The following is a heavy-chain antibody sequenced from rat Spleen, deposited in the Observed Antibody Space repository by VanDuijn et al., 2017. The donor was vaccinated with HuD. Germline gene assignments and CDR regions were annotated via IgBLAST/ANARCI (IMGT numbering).Heavy chain of an antibody. CDR3: TRGYYFDY. Sequence: EVQLVESGGGLVQPGRSMKLSCAASGFTFSNYDMVWVRKAPTKGLKWVSSISYDGSTANYLDSEKGRFTSSRDNAESTLSLQMDSRRSEDTATYYCTRGYYFDYWGQGVMVTVSS. CDR1: GFTFSNYD. J-gene: IGHJ2*01. V-gene: IGHV5-25*01. CDR2: ISYDGSTA.